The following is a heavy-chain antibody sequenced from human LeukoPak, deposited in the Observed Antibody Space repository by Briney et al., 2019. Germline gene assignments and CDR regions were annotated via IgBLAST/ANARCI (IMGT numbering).Heavy chain of an antibody. CDR1: GFTFSNYW. CDR3: ASDWGDGDGFDF. CDR2: IKYDGGDK. Sequence: PGGSLRLSCAASGFTFSNYWMSWVRQAPGKGLEWVANIKYDGGDKHYVDSVKGRFTISRDNTKNSLYLQMNSLRAEDTAVYYCASDWGDGDGFDFWGQGTLVTVSS. J-gene: IGHJ4*02. V-gene: IGHV3-7*01. D-gene: IGHD4-17*01.